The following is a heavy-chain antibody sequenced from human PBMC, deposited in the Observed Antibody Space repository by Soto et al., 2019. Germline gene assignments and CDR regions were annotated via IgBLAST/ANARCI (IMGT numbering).Heavy chain of an antibody. CDR1: GYTFTSYG. D-gene: IGHD6-19*01. CDR2: ISAYNGNT. V-gene: IGHV1-18*01. J-gene: IGHJ3*02. CDR3: ARTPRFLPGYSSGWYRYIAFDI. Sequence: ASVKVSCKASGYTFTSYGISWVRQAPGQGLEWMGWISAYNGNTNYAQKLQGRVTMTTDTSTSTAYMELRSLRSDDTAVYYCARTPRFLPGYSSGWYRYIAFDIWGEGTMVTVS.